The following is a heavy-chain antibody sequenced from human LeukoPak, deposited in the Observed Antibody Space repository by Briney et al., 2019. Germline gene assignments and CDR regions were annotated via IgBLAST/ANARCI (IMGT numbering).Heavy chain of an antibody. CDR2: INPNSGGT. CDR3: ARVLDRTYYYGSGSNRPIDY. J-gene: IGHJ4*02. V-gene: IGHV1-2*02. CDR1: GYTFTGYY. Sequence: ASVKVSCKASGYTFTGYYMHWVRQAPGQGLEWMGWINPNSGGTNYAQKFQGRVTMTRDTSISTAYMELSRLRSDDTAVYYCARVLDRTYYYGSGSNRPIDYWGQGTLVTVSS. D-gene: IGHD3-10*01.